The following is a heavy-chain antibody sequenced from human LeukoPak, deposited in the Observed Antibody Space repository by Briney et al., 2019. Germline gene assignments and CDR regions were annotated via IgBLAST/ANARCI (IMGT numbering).Heavy chain of an antibody. Sequence: GGSLRLSCAASGFTFSSYDMHWVRQGTGKGLEWVSGIGTARDPYYPGSVKGRFTISRENAKNSLYLQMNSLRAGDTAVYYCARAVGGAFDYWGQGTQVTVPS. J-gene: IGHJ4*02. CDR1: GFTFSSYD. D-gene: IGHD1-26*01. CDR2: IGTARDP. V-gene: IGHV3-13*05. CDR3: ARAVGGAFDY.